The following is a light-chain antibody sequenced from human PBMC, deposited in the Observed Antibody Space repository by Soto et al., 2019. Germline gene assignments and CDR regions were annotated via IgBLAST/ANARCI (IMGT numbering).Light chain of an antibody. J-gene: IGKJ5*01. Sequence: DIQITQLLSTLSASEEARFTISCRASQSVSIWLAWYQQIPGKAPKLLIYDASILQTGVPSRFSGSGSGTDFTLTINSLQPEDFATYYCQQAKSFPITFGQGTRLEL. CDR2: DAS. V-gene: IGKV1-12*01. CDR1: QSVSIW. CDR3: QQAKSFPIT.